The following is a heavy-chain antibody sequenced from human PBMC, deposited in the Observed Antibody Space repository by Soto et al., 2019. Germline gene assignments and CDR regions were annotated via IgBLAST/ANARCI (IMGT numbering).Heavy chain of an antibody. CDR1: GYSFTSYW. Sequence: GESLKISCKGSGYSFTSYWIGWVRQMPGKGLEWMGIIYPGDSDTRYSPSFQGQVTISADKSISTAYLQWSSLKASDTAMYYCARGRCGGSCYSVSYYYGMDVWGQGTTVTVSS. D-gene: IGHD2-15*01. CDR3: ARGRCGGSCYSVSYYYGMDV. CDR2: IYPGDSDT. J-gene: IGHJ6*02. V-gene: IGHV5-51*01.